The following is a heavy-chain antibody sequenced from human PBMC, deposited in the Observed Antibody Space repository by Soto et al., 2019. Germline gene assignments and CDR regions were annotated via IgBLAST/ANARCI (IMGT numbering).Heavy chain of an antibody. CDR1: GGSISSRSHS. V-gene: IGHV4-39*01. Sequence: TSETLSLTCTVSGGSISSRSHSWGWIRQPPGKTLEWIGTIYYHGNTYSNPSLKSRVTISVDTSNNQLSLKLRSVTAADTAVYYCARHDGFSSGWIFDYWGHGTLVTVSS. CDR2: IYYHGNT. CDR3: ARHDGFSSGWIFDY. J-gene: IGHJ4*01. D-gene: IGHD6-19*01.